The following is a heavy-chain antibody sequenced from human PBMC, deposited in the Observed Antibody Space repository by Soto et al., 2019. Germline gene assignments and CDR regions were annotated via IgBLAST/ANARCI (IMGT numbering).Heavy chain of an antibody. CDR1: PYTFTGYY. V-gene: IGHV1-2*04. CDR2: NNPNSGGT. Sequence: ASVKFSCKPSPYTFTGYYMHWARQPPGQGLEWMGGNNPNSGGTNYEQKCQGWVTMTRDTSISTAYMELSRLRSGDTAVYYCARDRVAAAGTGGYYYYYGMDVWGQGTTVTVSS. J-gene: IGHJ6*02. D-gene: IGHD6-13*01. CDR3: ARDRVAAAGTGGYYYYYGMDV.